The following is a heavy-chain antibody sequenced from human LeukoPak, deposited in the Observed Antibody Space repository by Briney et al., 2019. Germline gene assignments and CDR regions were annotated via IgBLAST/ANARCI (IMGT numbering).Heavy chain of an antibody. CDR2: IYPGDSDT. D-gene: IGHD6-13*01. CDR3: AKVRTIAAAVMY. V-gene: IGHV5-51*01. CDR1: GYTFTSYW. J-gene: IGHJ4*02. Sequence: GESLKISCQGSGYTFTSYWIGWVRQMPVKGLEWMGSIYPGDSDTRYSPSFQGQVTISADKSISTAYLQWSSLKASDTAMYYCAKVRTIAAAVMYWGQGTLVTVSS.